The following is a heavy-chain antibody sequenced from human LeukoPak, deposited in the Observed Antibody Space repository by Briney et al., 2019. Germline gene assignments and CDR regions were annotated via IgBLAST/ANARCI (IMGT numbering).Heavy chain of an antibody. CDR3: ARDRGL. J-gene: IGHJ4*02. CDR2: IYTSGST. D-gene: IGHD3-16*01. CDR1: GGSISSGSYY. V-gene: IGHV4-61*02. Sequence: SETLSLTCTVSGGSISSGSYYWSWIRQPAGKGLEWIGRIYTSGSTNYNPSLKSRVTISVDTSKNQFSLKLSSVTAADTAVYYCARDRGLWGQGTLVTVSS.